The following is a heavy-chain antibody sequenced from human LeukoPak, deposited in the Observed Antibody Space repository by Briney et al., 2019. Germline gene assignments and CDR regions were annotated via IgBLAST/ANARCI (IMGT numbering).Heavy chain of an antibody. J-gene: IGHJ4*02. CDR3: AMRAFPTCYSL. CDR1: GGSFSGYY. Sequence: KPSETLSLTCAVYGGSFSGYYWSWIRQPPGKGLEWIEEINHSGNTNYNPSLKSRVTISLDTTKNQFSLKLRAVTAADTAVYCCAMRAFPTCYSLWGQGTLVTVSS. D-gene: IGHD2-15*01. V-gene: IGHV4-34*01. CDR2: INHSGNT.